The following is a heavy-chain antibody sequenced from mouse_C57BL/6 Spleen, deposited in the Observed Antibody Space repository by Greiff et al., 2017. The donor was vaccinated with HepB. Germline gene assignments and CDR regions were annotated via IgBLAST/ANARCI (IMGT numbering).Heavy chain of an antibody. V-gene: IGHV1-54*01. D-gene: IGHD2-3*01. CDR3: ARSDGYYGY. CDR1: GYAFTNYL. CDR2: INPRSGGT. Sequence: QVQLQQSGAELVRPGTSVKVSCKASGYAFTNYLIEWVKQRPGQGLEWIGVINPRSGGTNYNEKFKGKATLTADKSSSTAYMQLSSLTSEDSAVYFCARSDGYYGYWGQGTTLTVSS. J-gene: IGHJ2*01.